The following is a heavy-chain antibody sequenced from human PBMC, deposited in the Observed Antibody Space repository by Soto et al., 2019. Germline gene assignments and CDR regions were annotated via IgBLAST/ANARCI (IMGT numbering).Heavy chain of an antibody. Sequence: QLQLQESGPGLVKPSETLSLTCTVSGDSISSSYYWGWVRQPHGKGLECIGAVYYTGFTYYNPSLKSRLTISLDTSKNQFSLRLSSVPAADTAIYYCARLPVVVIALGYFDPWGPGTLVTVSS. V-gene: IGHV4-39*01. J-gene: IGHJ5*02. CDR2: VYYTGFT. D-gene: IGHD2-21*01. CDR1: GDSISSSYY. CDR3: ARLPVVVIALGYFDP.